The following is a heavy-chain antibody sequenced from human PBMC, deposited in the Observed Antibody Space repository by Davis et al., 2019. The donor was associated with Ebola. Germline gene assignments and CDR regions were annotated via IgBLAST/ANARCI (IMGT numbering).Heavy chain of an antibody. Sequence: ASVKVSCKASGYTFTSYGISWVRQAPGQGLEWMGWISAYNGNTNYAQKLQGRVTMTTDTSTSTAYMELRSLRSDDTAVYYCARVYYGSGSYYNVGLDYWGQGTLVTVSS. J-gene: IGHJ4*02. CDR2: ISAYNGNT. V-gene: IGHV1-18*01. CDR3: ARVYYGSGSYYNVGLDY. CDR1: GYTFTSYG. D-gene: IGHD3-10*01.